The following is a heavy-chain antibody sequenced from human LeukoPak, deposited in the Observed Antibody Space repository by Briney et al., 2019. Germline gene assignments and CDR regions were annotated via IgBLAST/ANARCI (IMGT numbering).Heavy chain of an antibody. CDR3: ASSSLNAYYYDSDY. V-gene: IGHV4-4*07. D-gene: IGHD3-22*01. J-gene: IGHJ4*02. Sequence: PSETLSLTCTVSGGSISSYYWSWIRRPAGKGLEWIGRIYTSGSTNYNPSLKSRVTMSVDTSKNQFSLKLSSVTAADTAVYYCASSSLNAYYYDSDYWGQGTLVTVSS. CDR2: IYTSGST. CDR1: GGSISSYY.